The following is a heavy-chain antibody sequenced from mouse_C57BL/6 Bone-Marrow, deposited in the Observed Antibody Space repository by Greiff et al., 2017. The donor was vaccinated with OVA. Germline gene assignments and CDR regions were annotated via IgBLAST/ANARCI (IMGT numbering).Heavy chain of an antibody. V-gene: IGHV5-4*03. CDR3: ARVALYYAMDY. CDR2: ISDGGSYT. Sequence: EVKLVESGGGLVKPGGSLKLSCAASGFTFSSYAMSWVRQTPEKRLEWVATISDGGSYTYYPDNVKGRFTISRDNAKNNLYLQMSHLKSEDTAMYYCARVALYYAMDYWGRGTSVTVSS. J-gene: IGHJ4*01. CDR1: GFTFSSYA.